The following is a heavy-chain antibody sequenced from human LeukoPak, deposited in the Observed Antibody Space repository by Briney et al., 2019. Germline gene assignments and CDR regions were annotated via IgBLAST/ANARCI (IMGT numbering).Heavy chain of an antibody. CDR3: ARGSFYTFDI. Sequence: SQSLSLTCAISGDCVSSNSAGCNWIRQSPTRGLEWLGMTYYRSKWYNDYAVSVKSRITISPYTSKNQFSLQLNSVTPEDTAVYYCARGSFYTFDIWGQGTMVTVSS. CDR2: TYYRSKWYN. J-gene: IGHJ3*02. D-gene: IGHD2/OR15-2a*01. CDR1: GDCVSSNSAG. V-gene: IGHV6-1*01.